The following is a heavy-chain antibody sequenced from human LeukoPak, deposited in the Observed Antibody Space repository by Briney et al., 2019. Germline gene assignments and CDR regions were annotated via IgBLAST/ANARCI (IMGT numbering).Heavy chain of an antibody. Sequence: GGSLRLSCAASGFTFSSYGMHWVRQAPGKGLEWVAVISYDGSNKYYADSVKGRFTISRDNAKKTLYLQMNSLRVEDTAMYYCARGEAVAGNDHWGQGALVTVSS. CDR3: ARGEAVAGNDH. CDR1: GFTFSSYG. V-gene: IGHV3-30*03. CDR2: ISYDGSNK. D-gene: IGHD6-19*01. J-gene: IGHJ4*02.